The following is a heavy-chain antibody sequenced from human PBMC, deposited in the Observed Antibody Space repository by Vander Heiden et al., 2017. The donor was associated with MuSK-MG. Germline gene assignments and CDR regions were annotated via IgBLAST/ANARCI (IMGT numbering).Heavy chain of an antibody. CDR3: TKDLSSLALKGYFES. Sequence: EVQLLESGGGLVQTGGSLRLSCETSDCAVSLYVMSWVRQAPGKGPVWVSTIHRDGEKTYVADSVKGRFTVSRDNANNTLYLQMDSLRVEDTAIYYCTKDLSSLALKGYFESWGQGTLVTVSS. V-gene: IGHV3-23*01. D-gene: IGHD1-1*01. CDR2: IHRDGEKT. J-gene: IGHJ4*02. CDR1: DCAVSLYV.